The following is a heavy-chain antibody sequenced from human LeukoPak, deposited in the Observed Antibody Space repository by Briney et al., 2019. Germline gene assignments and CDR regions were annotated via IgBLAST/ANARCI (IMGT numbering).Heavy chain of an antibody. Sequence: SETLSLTCTVSGGSISSSSYSWGWIRQPPGKGLEWIGSIYYSGSTYYNPSLKSRVTISVDTSKNQFSLKLSSVTAADTAVYYCARSPPPYYNWFDPWGQGTLVTVSS. D-gene: IGHD1-26*01. CDR1: GGSISSSSYS. V-gene: IGHV4-39*07. CDR3: ARSPPPYYNWFDP. CDR2: IYYSGST. J-gene: IGHJ5*02.